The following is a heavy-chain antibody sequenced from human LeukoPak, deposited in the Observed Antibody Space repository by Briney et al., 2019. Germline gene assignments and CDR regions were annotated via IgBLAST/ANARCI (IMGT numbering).Heavy chain of an antibody. D-gene: IGHD6-13*01. CDR2: INPNSGGT. V-gene: IGHV1-2*02. Sequence: ASVKVSCKASGYTFTGYYMHWVRQAPGQGLEWMGWINPNSGGTNYAQKFQGRVTMTRDTSISTAYMELSRLRSDGTAVYYCAKVRGIAAAGPYYYYYMDVWGKGTTVTVSS. CDR1: GYTFTGYY. CDR3: AKVRGIAAAGPYYYYYMDV. J-gene: IGHJ6*03.